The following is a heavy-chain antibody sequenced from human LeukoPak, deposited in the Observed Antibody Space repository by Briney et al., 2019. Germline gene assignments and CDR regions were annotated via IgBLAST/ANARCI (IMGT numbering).Heavy chain of an antibody. CDR2: ISGSGGST. CDR1: GFTFSGYA. Sequence: GGSLRLSCAASGFTFSGYAMSWVRQAPGKGLEWVSGISGSGGSTYYADSVKGRFTISRDNSKNTLYLQMNSLRAEDTAVYYCAKDRAGRLYYFDYWGQGTLVTVSS. J-gene: IGHJ4*02. CDR3: AKDRAGRLYYFDY. V-gene: IGHV3-23*01. D-gene: IGHD6-25*01.